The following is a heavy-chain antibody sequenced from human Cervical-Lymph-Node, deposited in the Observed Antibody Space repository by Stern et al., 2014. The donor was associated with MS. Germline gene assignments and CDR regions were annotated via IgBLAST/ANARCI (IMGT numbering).Heavy chain of an antibody. V-gene: IGHV3-15*01. CDR2: IKSKDDGGST. D-gene: IGHD4-17*01. CDR3: TTDLWSNGDTFLFDY. Sequence: EVQLVESGGGLMKPGGSLRLSCAASGFSFSDAWMNWVRQAPGKGLEWVGRIKSKDDGGSTDYAEFVKGRCTISRDDSRKTFHLQINSLKIEDTAVYYCTTDLWSNGDTFLFDYWGQGILVAVS. CDR1: GFSFSDAW. J-gene: IGHJ4*02.